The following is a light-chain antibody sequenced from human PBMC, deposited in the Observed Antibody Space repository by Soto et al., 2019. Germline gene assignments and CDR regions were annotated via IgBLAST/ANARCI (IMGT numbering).Light chain of an antibody. V-gene: IGLV2-14*01. CDR2: DVS. CDR1: SSDVGGYNY. CDR3: SSYTSFSTLLYV. J-gene: IGLJ1*01. Sequence: SALTQPASVSGSPGQSITISCTGTSSDVGGYNYVSWYQQHPGKAPKLMIYDVSNRPSGFSNRFSGSKSGNTASLTISGLQAEDEADYYCSSYTSFSTLLYVFGTGTKLTVL.